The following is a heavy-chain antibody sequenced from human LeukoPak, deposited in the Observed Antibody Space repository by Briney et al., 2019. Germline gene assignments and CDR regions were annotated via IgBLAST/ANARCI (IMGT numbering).Heavy chain of an antibody. CDR3: ARDSGSYYFRSDYCHY. J-gene: IGHJ4*02. Sequence: GGSLRLSCAASGFTFSDYYMSWIRQAPGKGLEWVSYISSSGSTIYYADSVKGRFTISRDNAKNSLYLQMNSLRAEDTAVYYCARDSGSYYFRSDYCHYWGQGTTVTVSS. CDR1: GFTFSDYY. V-gene: IGHV3-11*01. D-gene: IGHD1-26*01. CDR2: ISSSGSTI.